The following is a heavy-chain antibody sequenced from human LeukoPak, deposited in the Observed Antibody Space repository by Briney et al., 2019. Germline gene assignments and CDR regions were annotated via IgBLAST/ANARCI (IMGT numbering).Heavy chain of an antibody. Sequence: GGSLRLSCAASGFTFSSYGMHWVRQAPGKGLEWVAFIRYDGSNKYYADSVKGRFTISRDNSKNTLYLQMNSLRAEDTAVYYCAKDRVAAAGIYNWFDPWGQGTLITVSS. D-gene: IGHD6-13*01. CDR3: AKDRVAAAGIYNWFDP. CDR2: IRYDGSNK. J-gene: IGHJ5*02. V-gene: IGHV3-30*02. CDR1: GFTFSSYG.